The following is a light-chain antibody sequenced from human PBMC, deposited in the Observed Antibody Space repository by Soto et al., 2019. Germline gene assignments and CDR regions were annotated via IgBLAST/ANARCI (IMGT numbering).Light chain of an antibody. CDR3: YSYAGRNIWV. CDR1: GSDIGAYKF. V-gene: IGLV2-8*01. CDR2: GVT. Sequence: QSALAQPPSASGSPGQSVTISCTGSGSDIGAYKFVSWYQQHPGKAPKLMIFGVTERPSGVPDRFSGSKSVNTASLTVSGLQADDEAIYYCYSYAGRNIWVFGGGTKLTVL. J-gene: IGLJ3*02.